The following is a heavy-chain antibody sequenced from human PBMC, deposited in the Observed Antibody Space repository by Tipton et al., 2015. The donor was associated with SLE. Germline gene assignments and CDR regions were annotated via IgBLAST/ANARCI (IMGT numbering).Heavy chain of an antibody. J-gene: IGHJ6*02. Sequence: LSLTCSVSGGSIGYYYWNWIRQPPGKGLEWISRISDDGSSTSYADSVKGRFTISRDTAKSALFLQMNSLRPEDTAVYYCAREWYYGLDVWGQGTTVTVSS. CDR2: ISDDGSST. V-gene: IGHV3-74*01. CDR1: GGSIGYYY. CDR3: AREWYYGLDV.